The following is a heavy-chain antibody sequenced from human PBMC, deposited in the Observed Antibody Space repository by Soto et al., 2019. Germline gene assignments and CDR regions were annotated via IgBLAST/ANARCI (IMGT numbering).Heavy chain of an antibody. CDR1: GGSISSGGYY. V-gene: IGHV4-31*03. CDR3: ARVGYGGYSSSSFLQYYYFDY. D-gene: IGHD6-6*01. Sequence: QVQLQESGPGLVKPSQTLSLTCTVSGGSISSGGYYWSWIRQHPGKGLEWIGYIYYSGSTYYNPSLKSRVTISVDTSKNQFSLKLSSVTAADTAVYYCARVGYGGYSSSSFLQYYYFDYWGQGTLVTVSS. J-gene: IGHJ4*02. CDR2: IYYSGST.